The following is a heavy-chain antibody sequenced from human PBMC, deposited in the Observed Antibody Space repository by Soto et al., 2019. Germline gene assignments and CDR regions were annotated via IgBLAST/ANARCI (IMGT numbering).Heavy chain of an antibody. CDR3: ASGQQVILRYYYGLDV. Sequence: EVQLVETGGGLIQPGGSLRLSCAVSGFTVSTNYMSWVRQAPVKGLEWVSVIYYDDGSTYYADSVKGRFSISRDSSRNTLYLQMNSLRAEDTAVYYCASGQQVILRYYYGLDVWGQGTTVTVSS. J-gene: IGHJ6*02. V-gene: IGHV3-53*02. CDR1: GFTVSTNY. CDR2: IYYDDGST. D-gene: IGHD6-13*01.